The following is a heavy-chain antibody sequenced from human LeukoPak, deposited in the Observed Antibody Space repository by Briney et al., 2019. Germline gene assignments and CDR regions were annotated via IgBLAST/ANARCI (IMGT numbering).Heavy chain of an antibody. CDR2: IYYSGST. V-gene: IGHV4-59*01. CDR1: GGSISSYY. D-gene: IGHD1-1*01. CDR3: ARSTSIIWFDP. Sequence: SETLSLTCTVSGGSISSYYWSWIRQPPGKGLEWTGYIYYSGSTNYNPSLKSRVTISVDTSKNQFSLKLSSVTAADTAVYYCARSTSIIWFDPWGQGTRVTVSS. J-gene: IGHJ5*02.